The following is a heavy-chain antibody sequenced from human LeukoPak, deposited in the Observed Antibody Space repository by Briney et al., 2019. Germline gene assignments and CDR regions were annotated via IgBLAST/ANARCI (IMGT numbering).Heavy chain of an antibody. CDR2: INHSGST. CDR3: AERICSGGSCYSDY. J-gene: IGHJ4*02. CDR1: GGSFSGHY. D-gene: IGHD2-15*01. Sequence: SETLSLTCAVYGGSFSGHYWSWIRQPPGKGLEWIGEINHSGSTNYNPSLKRRVTISVDTSNNQFSLKLSSVTAADTAVYYCAERICSGGSCYSDYWGQGTLVTVSS. V-gene: IGHV4-34*01.